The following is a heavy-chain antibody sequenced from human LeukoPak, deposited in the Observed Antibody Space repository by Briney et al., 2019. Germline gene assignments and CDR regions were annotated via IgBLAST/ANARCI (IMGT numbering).Heavy chain of an antibody. V-gene: IGHV1-18*01. D-gene: IGHD3-10*01. CDR3: ARDIGLVRGIIMAH. J-gene: IGHJ4*02. Sequence: ASVKVSCKASGYTFTNYGISWVRQAPGQGLEWAAWISLATGAPSYAQKFQGRVTLTTDTSTSTAYMELRSLKSDDTAVYYCARDIGLVRGIIMAHWGQGTQVTVSS. CDR1: GYTFTNYG. CDR2: ISLATGAP.